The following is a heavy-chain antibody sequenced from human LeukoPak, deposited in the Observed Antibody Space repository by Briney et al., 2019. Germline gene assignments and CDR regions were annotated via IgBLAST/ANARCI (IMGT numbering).Heavy chain of an antibody. CDR3: AGDRNSDWYSPLDY. CDR2: ITATGDTA. D-gene: IGHD6-19*01. CDR1: GFTFTKCA. Sequence: GSLRLSCVASGFTFTKCAMRWIRQAPGKGLEWVAIITATGDTAYYADSVKGRFTISRDNSRNTVYMQMDSLRAEDTAIYYCAGDRNSDWYSPLDYWGQGSQVTVSP. V-gene: IGHV3-23*01. J-gene: IGHJ4*02.